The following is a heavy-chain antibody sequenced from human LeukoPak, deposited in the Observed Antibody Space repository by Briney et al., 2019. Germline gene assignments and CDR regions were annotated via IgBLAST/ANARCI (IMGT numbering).Heavy chain of an antibody. CDR2: IYYSGST. D-gene: IGHD3-3*01. J-gene: IGHJ6*02. CDR1: GGSISSSSYY. V-gene: IGHV4-39*01. CDR3: ARPTFWSGYLGGYYYGMDV. Sequence: PSETLSLTCTVSGGSISSSSYYWGWIRQPPGKGLEWIGSIYYSGSTYYNPSLKSRVTISVGTSKNQFSLKLSSVTAADTAVYYCARPTFWSGYLGGYYYGMDVWGQGTTVTVSS.